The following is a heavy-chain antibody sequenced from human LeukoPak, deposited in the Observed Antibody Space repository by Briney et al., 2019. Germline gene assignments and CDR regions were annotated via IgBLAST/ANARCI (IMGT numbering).Heavy chain of an antibody. D-gene: IGHD5-18*01. CDR2: IYYSGST. CDR3: ARHSGYSYGYAYYYYYMDV. V-gene: IGHV4-39*01. J-gene: IGHJ6*03. Sequence: PSETLSLTCTVSGGSISSSSYNWGWIRQPPGKGLEWIGSIYYSGSTYYNPSLKSRVTISVDPSKNQFSPKLSSVTAADTAVYYRARHSGYSYGYAYYYYYMDVWGKGTTVTVSS. CDR1: GGSISSSSYN.